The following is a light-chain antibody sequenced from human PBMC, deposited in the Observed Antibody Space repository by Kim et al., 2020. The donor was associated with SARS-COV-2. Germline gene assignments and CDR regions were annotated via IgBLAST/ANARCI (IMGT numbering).Light chain of an antibody. CDR2: DAS. CDR1: QVITRY. J-gene: IGKJ1*01. CDR3: QQYDNLPLT. Sequence: DIHMTQSPYYLSASIGGRVTITCQASQVITRYLNWFQQKPGKAPKLLVYDASILEAGVPSRFSGGGSGTNFSFTITSLQTEDVATYWCQQYDNLPLTFGQGTKVDIK. V-gene: IGKV1-33*01.